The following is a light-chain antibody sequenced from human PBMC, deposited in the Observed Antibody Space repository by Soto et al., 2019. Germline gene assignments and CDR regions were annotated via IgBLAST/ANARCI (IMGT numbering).Light chain of an antibody. Sequence: EIVLTQSPATLSLSPGERATLSCRASLSVSSYLAWYQQKPGQAPRLLIFDASNRATGIPARCSGSGSGTDFTLTISSLEPEDFAVYYCQQRSNWPITFGQGTRLEIK. V-gene: IGKV3-11*01. J-gene: IGKJ5*01. CDR3: QQRSNWPIT. CDR2: DAS. CDR1: LSVSSY.